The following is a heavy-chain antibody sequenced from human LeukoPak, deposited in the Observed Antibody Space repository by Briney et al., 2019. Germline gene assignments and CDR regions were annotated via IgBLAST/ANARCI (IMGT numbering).Heavy chain of an antibody. CDR1: GFTFSDYW. CDR2: TNWDDSST. CDR3: ARLGKYSSGWYDFEY. Sequence: GGSLRLSCVASGFTFSDYWMHWVRQVPGKGLVWVSRTNWDDSSTIYADSVKGRFTISRDNAKNSLYLQMNSLRAEDTAVYYCARLGKYSSGWYDFEYWGQGALVTVSS. D-gene: IGHD6-19*01. J-gene: IGHJ4*02. V-gene: IGHV3-74*01.